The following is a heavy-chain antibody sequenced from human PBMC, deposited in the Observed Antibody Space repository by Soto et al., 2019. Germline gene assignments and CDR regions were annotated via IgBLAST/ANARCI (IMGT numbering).Heavy chain of an antibody. D-gene: IGHD1-26*01. CDR3: ARRGLGGTQCPDN. J-gene: IGHJ4*02. CDR2: SRRTGDSYTT. Sequence: DVQLVESGGGLVQPGGSLRLSCAASGFSFSDHHMDWVRQAPGKGLEWIARSRRTGDSYTTHYAASVKGRFTISRDNSKNSLFLEMNSLKTDDTAVYYCARRGLGGTQCPDNWGQGTLVTVSS. V-gene: IGHV3-72*01. CDR1: GFSFSDHH.